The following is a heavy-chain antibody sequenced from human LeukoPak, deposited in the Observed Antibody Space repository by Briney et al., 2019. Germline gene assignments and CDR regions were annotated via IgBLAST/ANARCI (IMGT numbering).Heavy chain of an antibody. CDR2: INPNSGGT. V-gene: IGHV1-2*02. Sequence: ASVKVSCKASGYTFTGYYMHWVRQAPGQGLEWMGWINPNSGGTNYAQKFQGRVTMTRDTSISTAYMELSRLRSDDTAVYYCARERYYDSSGYYLDYWGQGTLVTVSS. J-gene: IGHJ4*02. CDR1: GYTFTGYY. CDR3: ARERYYDSSGYYLDY. D-gene: IGHD3-22*01.